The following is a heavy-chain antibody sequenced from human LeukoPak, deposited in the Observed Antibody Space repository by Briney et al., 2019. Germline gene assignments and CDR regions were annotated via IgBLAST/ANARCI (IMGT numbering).Heavy chain of an antibody. CDR1: GYSISSGYY. CDR2: IYHSGST. V-gene: IGHV4-38-2*02. Sequence: PSETLSLTCTVSGYSISSGYYWGWIRQPPGKGLEWIGTIYHSGSTYYNPSLKSRVTISVDTSKNQFSLKLSSVTAADTAVYYCARVNWGYYYDYFDHWGQGTLVTVSS. J-gene: IGHJ4*02. CDR3: ARVNWGYYYDYFDH. D-gene: IGHD3-22*01.